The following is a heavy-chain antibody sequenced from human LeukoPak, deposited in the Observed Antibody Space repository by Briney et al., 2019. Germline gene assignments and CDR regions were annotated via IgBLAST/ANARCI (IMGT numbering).Heavy chain of an antibody. Sequence: SETLSLTCAVYGGSFSDYYWSWIRQPPGKGLEWTGEINHSGSTNYNPSLKSRVTISVDTSKNQFSLKLSSVTAADTAVYYCARGDYYDSSGYGYWGQGTLVTVSS. D-gene: IGHD3-22*01. V-gene: IGHV4-34*01. J-gene: IGHJ4*02. CDR2: INHSGST. CDR3: ARGDYYDSSGYGY. CDR1: GGSFSDYY.